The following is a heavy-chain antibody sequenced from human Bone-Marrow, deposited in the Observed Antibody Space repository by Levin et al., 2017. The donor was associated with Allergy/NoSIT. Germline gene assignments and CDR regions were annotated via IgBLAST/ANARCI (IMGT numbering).Heavy chain of an antibody. CDR2: ISWNSGSI. D-gene: IGHD3-22*01. Sequence: SLKISCAASGFTFDDYAMHWVRQAPGKGLEWVSGISWNSGSIGYADSVKGRFTISRDNAKNSLYLQMNSLRAEDTALYYCAKEAPNLDDSRGYIDYWGQGTLVTVSS. CDR1: GFTFDDYA. CDR3: AKEAPNLDDSRGYIDY. J-gene: IGHJ4*02. V-gene: IGHV3-9*01.